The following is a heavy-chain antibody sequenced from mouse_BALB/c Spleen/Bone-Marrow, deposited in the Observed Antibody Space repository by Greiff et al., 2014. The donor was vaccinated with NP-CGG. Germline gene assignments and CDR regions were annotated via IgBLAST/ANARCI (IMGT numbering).Heavy chain of an antibody. CDR1: GFNIKDYY. J-gene: IGHJ2*01. CDR2: IDPENGDT. Sequence: EVQLQESGAELVRSGASVKLSCTASGFNIKDYYMHWVKQRPEQGLEWIGWIDPENGDTEYAPKFRGKATITADTSSNTAYLQLISLTSEDTAVYYCDARGDYDFDYFDYWGQGTTLTVSS. V-gene: IGHV14-4*02. D-gene: IGHD2-4*01. CDR3: DARGDYDFDYFDY.